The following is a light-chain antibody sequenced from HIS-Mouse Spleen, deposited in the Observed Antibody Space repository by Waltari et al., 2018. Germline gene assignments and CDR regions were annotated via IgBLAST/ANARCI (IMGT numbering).Light chain of an antibody. Sequence: DIQLTQSPSAMSASVGGRVTITCRAGQGFSNYLTWFQQKPGKVPNRRFYAASSLQSGVPSRFSGSGSGTEFTLTISSLQPEDFATYYCLQHNSYSYTFGQGTKLEIK. CDR1: QGFSNY. J-gene: IGKJ2*01. CDR3: LQHNSYSYT. CDR2: AAS. V-gene: IGKV1-17*03.